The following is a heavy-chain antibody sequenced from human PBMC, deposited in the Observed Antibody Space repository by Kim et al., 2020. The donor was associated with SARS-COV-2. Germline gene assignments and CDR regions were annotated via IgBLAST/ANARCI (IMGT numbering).Heavy chain of an antibody. CDR3: ATYPRPDSSGWTPPFDY. D-gene: IGHD6-19*01. J-gene: IGHJ4*02. V-gene: IGHV5-51*01. CDR2: IYPGDSDT. Sequence: GESLKISCKGSGYSFTSYWIGWVRQMPGKGLEWMGIIYPGDSDTRYSPSFQGQVTISADKSISTAYLQWSSLKASDTAMYYCATYPRPDSSGWTPPFDYWGQGTLVTVSS. CDR1: GYSFTSYW.